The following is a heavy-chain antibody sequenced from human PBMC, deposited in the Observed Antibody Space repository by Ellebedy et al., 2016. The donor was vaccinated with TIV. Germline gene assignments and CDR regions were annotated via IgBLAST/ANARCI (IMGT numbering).Heavy chain of an antibody. V-gene: IGHV3-21*03. D-gene: IGHD2-21*01. CDR3: ATRAWLDS. J-gene: IGHJ4*02. Sequence: GESLKISCEASGFAFSTYSMIWVRQAPGKGLEWVSSISGNTKYIYYADSVKGRFTISRDNARNSLYLEMKSLRAEDTGVYYCATRAWLDSWGQGTLVTVSS. CDR1: GFAFSTYS. CDR2: ISGNTKYI.